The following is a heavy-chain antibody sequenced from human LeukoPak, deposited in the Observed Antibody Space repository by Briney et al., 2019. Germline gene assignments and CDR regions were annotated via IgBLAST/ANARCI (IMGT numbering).Heavy chain of an antibody. D-gene: IGHD2-15*01. J-gene: IGHJ3*02. CDR1: GFTFSSYG. Sequence: PGGSLRLSCAASGFTFSSYGMHWVRQAPGKGLEWVAVIWYDGKIKYYADSVKGRFTISRDNSKNTLYLQMNSLRAEDTAVYYCARDSDPRGGCSGGSCYTDAFDIWGQGTMVTVSS. V-gene: IGHV3-33*01. CDR2: IWYDGKIK. CDR3: ARDSDPRGGCSGGSCYTDAFDI.